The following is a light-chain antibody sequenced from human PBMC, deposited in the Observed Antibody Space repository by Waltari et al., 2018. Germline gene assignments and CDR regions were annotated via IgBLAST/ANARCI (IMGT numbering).Light chain of an antibody. CDR3: SSYTSSRIWM. CDR2: DVS. J-gene: IGLJ3*02. CDR1: SSDVGGYDY. V-gene: IGLV2-14*03. Sequence: QSALTQPASVSGSPGQSITISCTGTSSDVGGYDYVSWYQHHPGKAPKLMIYDVSKRPSGVSNRFSGSKSGNTASLTISGLQAEDEADYYCSSYTSSRIWMFGGGTKLTVL.